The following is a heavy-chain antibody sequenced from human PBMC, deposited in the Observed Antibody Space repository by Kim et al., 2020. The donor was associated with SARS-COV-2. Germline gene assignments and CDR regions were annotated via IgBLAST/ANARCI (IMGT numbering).Heavy chain of an antibody. CDR3: AKDQNVGY. J-gene: IGHJ4*02. CDR1: GFSFSSYT. D-gene: IGHD1-26*01. Sequence: GGSLRLSCAASGFSFSSYTMTWVRQAPGKGLEWVSTISGSGVGTYYADSVKGRFTISRDNSKNTLFLQMNSLRAEDTAIYFCAKDQNVGYWGQGTLVTVS. CDR2: ISGSGVGT. V-gene: IGHV3-23*01.